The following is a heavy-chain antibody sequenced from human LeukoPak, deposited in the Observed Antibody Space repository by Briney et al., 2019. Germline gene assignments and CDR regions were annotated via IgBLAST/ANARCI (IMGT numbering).Heavy chain of an antibody. V-gene: IGHV1-69*01. CDR3: AREIWDYYGSGNAFDI. J-gene: IGHJ3*02. D-gene: IGHD3-10*01. Sequence: SVKVSCKASGGTFSRYAIRWVRQAPGQGLEWMGGFIPIFGTANYAQKFQGRVTITADESTSTAYMELSSLRSEDTAVYYCAREIWDYYGSGNAFDIWGQGTMVTVSS. CDR1: GGTFSRYA. CDR2: FIPIFGTA.